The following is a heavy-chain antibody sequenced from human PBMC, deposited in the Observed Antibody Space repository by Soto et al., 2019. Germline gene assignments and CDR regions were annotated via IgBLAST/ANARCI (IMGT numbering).Heavy chain of an antibody. Sequence: GGSLRLSCAASGFTFSSYGMHWVRQAPGKGLEWVAVIWYDGSNKYYADSVKGRFTISRDNSKNTLYLQMNSLRAEDTAVYYCARDLQQLWLFYFDYWGQGTLVTVSS. CDR2: IWYDGSNK. CDR1: GFTFSSYG. J-gene: IGHJ4*02. D-gene: IGHD5-18*01. CDR3: ARDLQQLWLFYFDY. V-gene: IGHV3-33*01.